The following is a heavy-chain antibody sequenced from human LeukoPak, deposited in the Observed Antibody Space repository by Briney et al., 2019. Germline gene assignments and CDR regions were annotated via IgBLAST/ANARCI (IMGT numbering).Heavy chain of an antibody. Sequence: GGSLRLSCAASGFTFSSNWMYWVRQAPGKGLVWVSYISSDGSSTNYADSVKGRFTISRDNAKNTLYVQMNSLRADDTAVYYCARARPGNYFDYWGQGTLVTVSS. V-gene: IGHV3-74*01. D-gene: IGHD1-26*01. CDR3: ARARPGNYFDY. CDR2: ISSDGSST. CDR1: GFTFSSNW. J-gene: IGHJ4*02.